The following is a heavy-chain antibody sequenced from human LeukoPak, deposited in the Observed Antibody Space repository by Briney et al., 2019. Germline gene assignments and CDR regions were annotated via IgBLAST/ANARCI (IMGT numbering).Heavy chain of an antibody. CDR2: ISGSGGST. CDR3: AKGRYDSSGYYLVWDY. J-gene: IGHJ4*02. Sequence: GGSLRLSCAASGFTFSSYAMSWVRQAPGKGLEWVSAISGSGGSTYYADSVKGRFTISRDNSKNTLYLQMNSLRAEDTAVHYCAKGRYDSSGYYLVWDYWGQGTLVTVSS. V-gene: IGHV3-23*01. D-gene: IGHD3-22*01. CDR1: GFTFSSYA.